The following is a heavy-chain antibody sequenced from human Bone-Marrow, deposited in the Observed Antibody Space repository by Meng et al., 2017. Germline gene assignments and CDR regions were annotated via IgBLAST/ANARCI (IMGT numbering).Heavy chain of an antibody. J-gene: IGHJ6*02. CDR2: ISYDGSNK. CDR1: GFTFSSYA. Sequence: GESLKISCAASGFTFSSYAMHWVRQAPGKGLEWVAVISYDGSNKYYADSVKGRFTIYRDNYKNTLYLQMNSLRAEDTAVDYCAREYYYDSSGYYYVVYYYYGRDVWGQGTMVTVSS. V-gene: IGHV3-30*01. CDR3: AREYYYDSSGYYYVVYYYYGRDV. D-gene: IGHD3-22*01.